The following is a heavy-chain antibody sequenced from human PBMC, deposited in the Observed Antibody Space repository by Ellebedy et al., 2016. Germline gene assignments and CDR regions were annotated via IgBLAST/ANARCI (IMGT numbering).Heavy chain of an antibody. Sequence: GGSLRLSCAASGFRFSTSDMHRVRQATGKGLEWVSAIGRGGDTYYPGSVQGRFTISRENAKNSLYLQLNSLGVEDTAVYYCAREVVDYDDMGWFLDVWGRGTLVTVSS. CDR2: IGRGGDT. D-gene: IGHD4-17*01. J-gene: IGHJ2*01. CDR3: AREVVDYDDMGWFLDV. V-gene: IGHV3-13*01. CDR1: GFRFSTSD.